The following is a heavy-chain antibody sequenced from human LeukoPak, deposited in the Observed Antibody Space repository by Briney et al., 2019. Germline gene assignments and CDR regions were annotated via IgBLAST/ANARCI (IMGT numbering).Heavy chain of an antibody. J-gene: IGHJ6*02. Sequence: GGSLRLSCAASGLIFDKSWMNWVRQAPGKGLEWVASINPDGNGIGYVDSVRGRFTISRDNAENSLYLQMNSLRAEDTAVYYCAKTKDNYYYYGMDVWGQGTTVTVSS. CDR2: INPDGNGI. CDR3: AKTKDNYYYYGMDV. D-gene: IGHD1/OR15-1a*01. V-gene: IGHV3-7*03. CDR1: GLIFDKSW.